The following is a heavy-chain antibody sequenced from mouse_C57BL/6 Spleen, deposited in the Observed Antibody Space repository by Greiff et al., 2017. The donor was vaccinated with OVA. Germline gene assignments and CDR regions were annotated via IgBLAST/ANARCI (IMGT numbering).Heavy chain of an antibody. CDR1: GYSITSGYY. V-gene: IGHV3-6*01. D-gene: IGHD2-1*01. Sequence: EVQLQESGPGLVKPSQSLSLTCSVTGYSITSGYYWNWIRQFPGNKLEWMGYISYDGSNNYNPSLKNRISITRDTSKNQFFLKLNSVTTEDTATYYCANYGNYAYWYCDVWGTGTTVTVSS. CDR2: ISYDGSN. J-gene: IGHJ1*03. CDR3: ANYGNYAYWYCDV.